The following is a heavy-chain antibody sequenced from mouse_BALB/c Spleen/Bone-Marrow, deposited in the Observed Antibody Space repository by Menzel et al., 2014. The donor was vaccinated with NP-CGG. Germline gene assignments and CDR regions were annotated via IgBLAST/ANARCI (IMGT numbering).Heavy chain of an antibody. CDR2: INPSNGGT. D-gene: IGHD2-2*01. V-gene: IGHV1S81*02. CDR3: TRSGTSWLRRSWYFDV. J-gene: IGHJ1*01. Sequence: QVQLKQSGAELVKPGASVKLSCKASGYTFTSYYMYWVKQRPGQGLEWIGEINPSNGGTNFNEKFKSKATLTVDKSSSTAYMQLSSLTSEDSAVYYCTRSGTSWLRRSWYFDVWGAGTTVTASS. CDR1: GYTFTSYY.